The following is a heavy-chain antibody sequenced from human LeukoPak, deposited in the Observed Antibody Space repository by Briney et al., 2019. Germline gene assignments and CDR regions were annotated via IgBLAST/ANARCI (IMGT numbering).Heavy chain of an antibody. J-gene: IGHJ6*03. CDR1: GNTFAGYY. D-gene: IGHD3-9*01. V-gene: IGHV1-18*04. Sequence: GAPVKVSCKASGNTFAGYYVHWVRQAPGQGLEWMGWINTHNGATNYAQHFQGRVTMTTDTSTSTAYMELRSLRSDDTAVYYGARDSLGGSDWLLSHYYYYYYMDVWGKGTTVTISS. CDR3: ARDSLGGSDWLLSHYYYYYYMDV. CDR2: INTHNGAT.